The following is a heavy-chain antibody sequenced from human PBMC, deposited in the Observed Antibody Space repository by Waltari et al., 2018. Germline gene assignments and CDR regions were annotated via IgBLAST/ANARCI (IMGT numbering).Heavy chain of an antibody. CDR3: AKDPNSSGWSYYFDY. CDR1: GFTLDDYA. D-gene: IGHD6-19*01. V-gene: IGHV3-43D*04. J-gene: IGHJ4*02. CDR2: ISLDGGST. Sequence: EVQLVESGGVVVQPGGSLRLSCAASGFTLDDYAMHWVRQAPGKGLEWVSLISLDGGSTYYADSVKGRFTISRDNSKNSLYLQMNSLRAEDTALYYCAKDPNSSGWSYYFDYWGQGTLVTVSS.